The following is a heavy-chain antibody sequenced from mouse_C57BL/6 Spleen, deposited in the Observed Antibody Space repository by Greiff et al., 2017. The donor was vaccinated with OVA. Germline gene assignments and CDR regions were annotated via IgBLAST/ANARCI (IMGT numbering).Heavy chain of an antibody. Sequence: EVQRVESGGDLVKPGGSLKLSCAASGFTFSSYGMSWVRQTPDKRLEWVATISSGGSYTYYPDSVKGRFTISRDNAKNTLYLQMSSLKSEDTAMYYCARPGYYGSSYDAMDYWGQGTSVTVSS. J-gene: IGHJ4*01. CDR2: ISSGGSYT. V-gene: IGHV5-6*01. CDR3: ARPGYYGSSYDAMDY. CDR1: GFTFSSYG. D-gene: IGHD1-1*01.